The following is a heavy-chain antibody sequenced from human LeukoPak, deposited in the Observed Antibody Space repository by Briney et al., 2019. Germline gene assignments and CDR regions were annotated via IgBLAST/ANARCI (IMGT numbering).Heavy chain of an antibody. D-gene: IGHD2-2*01. CDR2: IKQDGSEK. Sequence: PGGSLRLSCAASGFTFSSYWMTWVRQAPGKGLEWVANIKQDGSEKNYLDSVKGRFTISRDNAKNSLFLQMTSLRSEDTAMYFCASNYCSRTNCYYNWFDPWGQGTLVTVSS. J-gene: IGHJ5*02. CDR1: GFTFSSYW. V-gene: IGHV3-7*05. CDR3: ASNYCSRTNCYYNWFDP.